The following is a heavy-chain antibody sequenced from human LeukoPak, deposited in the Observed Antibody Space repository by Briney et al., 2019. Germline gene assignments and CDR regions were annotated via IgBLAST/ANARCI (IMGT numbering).Heavy chain of an antibody. V-gene: IGHV3-23*01. Sequence: PGGSLRLSCAASGFTFSSYSMNWVRQAPGKGLEWVSAISGSGGSTYYADSVKGRFTISRDNSKNTLYLQMNSLRAEDTAVYYCAKDRAAAGIAAAGTYYWGQGTLVTVSS. D-gene: IGHD6-13*01. CDR1: GFTFSSYS. CDR2: ISGSGGST. J-gene: IGHJ4*02. CDR3: AKDRAAAGIAAAGTYY.